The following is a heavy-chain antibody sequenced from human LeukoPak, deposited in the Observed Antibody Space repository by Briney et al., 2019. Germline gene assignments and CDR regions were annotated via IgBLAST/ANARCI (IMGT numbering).Heavy chain of an antibody. Sequence: SETLSLTCTVSGVSITNYYWSWIRQPPGKGLEWIGYIHNGGSTNHDPSLRSRVTMSVDTSKNQLSLQLFSVTAADTAVYYCARHLSRSYFDAVYFQDWGQGTLVTVSS. V-gene: IGHV4-59*08. CDR2: IHNGGST. CDR3: ARHLSRSYFDAVYFQD. CDR1: GVSITNYY. D-gene: IGHD1-26*01. J-gene: IGHJ1*01.